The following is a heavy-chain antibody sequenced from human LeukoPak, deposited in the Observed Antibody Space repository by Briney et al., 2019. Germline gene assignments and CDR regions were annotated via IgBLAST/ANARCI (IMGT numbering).Heavy chain of an antibody. CDR1: GGSVSSGSYY. J-gene: IGHJ6*02. CDR3: ARGQLQGPRYCYYYGMDV. CDR2: IYYSGST. V-gene: IGHV4-61*01. D-gene: IGHD2-2*01. Sequence: PSETLSLTCTVSGGSVSSGSYYWSWIRQPPGKGLEWIGYIYYSGSTNYNPSLKSRVTISVDTSKNQFSLKLSSVTAADTAVYYCARGQLQGPRYCYYYGMDVWGQGTTVTVSS.